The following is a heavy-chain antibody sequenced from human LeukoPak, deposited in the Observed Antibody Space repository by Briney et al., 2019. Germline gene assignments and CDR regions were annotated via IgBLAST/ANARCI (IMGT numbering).Heavy chain of an antibody. CDR2: IIPILGIA. CDR3: ARAGPTSTIGYCSSTSCPPGNWFDH. J-gene: IGHJ5*02. V-gene: IGHV1-69*04. Sequence: VASVTVSCKASGGTFSSYAMSWVRQAPGQGLEWRGRIIPILGIANYAQKFQGRVTITADKSTSTAYMELSSLRSEDTAVYYCARAGPTSTIGYCSSTSCPPGNWFDHWGQGTLVTVSS. CDR1: GGTFSSYA. D-gene: IGHD2-2*01.